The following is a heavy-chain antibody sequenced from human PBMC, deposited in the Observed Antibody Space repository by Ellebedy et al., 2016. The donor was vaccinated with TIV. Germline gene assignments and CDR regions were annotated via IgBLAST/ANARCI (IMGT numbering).Heavy chain of an antibody. CDR1: GFSFSSYW. V-gene: IGHV3-7*01. CDR2: INQDGREK. D-gene: IGHD4-17*01. Sequence: GESLKISCAAYGFSFSSYWMAWVRQAPGKGLEWVANINQDGREKYYVDSVKGRFTISRDNAKNSLYLQMNSLRAEDTAVYYCATDGSYGDYRSPAHAFEKWGQGKMVIVSS. CDR3: ATDGSYGDYRSPAHAFEK. J-gene: IGHJ3*02.